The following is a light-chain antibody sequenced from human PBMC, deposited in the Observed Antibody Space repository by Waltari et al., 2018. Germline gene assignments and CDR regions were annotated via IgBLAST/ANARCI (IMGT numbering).Light chain of an antibody. Sequence: DIVMTQTPLSLSVTPGQPASISCKSSQSLLHSDGNTYLYWYLQKPGQSPQLLISEISSRLSGVPDRFSGSGSGTDFTLKISRVEAEDVGIYYCMQGMHLRTFGPGTKVDIK. CDR3: MQGMHLRT. V-gene: IGKV2-29*02. J-gene: IGKJ3*01. CDR1: QSLLHSDGNTY. CDR2: EIS.